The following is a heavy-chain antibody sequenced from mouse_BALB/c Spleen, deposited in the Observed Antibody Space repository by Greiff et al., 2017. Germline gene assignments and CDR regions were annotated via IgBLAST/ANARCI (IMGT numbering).Heavy chain of an antibody. CDR3: ARKGDYYYAMDY. Sequence: VQLQESGPGLVAPSQSLSITCTVSGFSLTSYGVHWVRQPPGKGLEWLGVIWAGGSTNYNSALMSRLSISKDNSKSQVFLKMNSLQTDYTAMYYSARKGDYYYAMDYWGQGTSVTVSS. CDR2: IWAGGST. V-gene: IGHV2-9*02. CDR1: GFSLTSYG. J-gene: IGHJ4*01. D-gene: IGHD2-4*01.